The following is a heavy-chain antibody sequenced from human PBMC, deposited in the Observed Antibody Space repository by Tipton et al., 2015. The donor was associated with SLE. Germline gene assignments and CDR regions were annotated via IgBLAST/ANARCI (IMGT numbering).Heavy chain of an antibody. Sequence: LSLTCTVSGGSISSHYWSWIRQAPGKGLEWIGYISNSETTNYNPSLKSRVTISVDTSKNQFSLKLRSVTAADTAVYYCVGWGSSDYYYGFDYWGQGTLVTVSS. CDR3: VGWGSSDYYYGFDY. V-gene: IGHV4-59*11. CDR1: GGSISSHY. CDR2: ISNSETT. J-gene: IGHJ4*02. D-gene: IGHD3-22*01.